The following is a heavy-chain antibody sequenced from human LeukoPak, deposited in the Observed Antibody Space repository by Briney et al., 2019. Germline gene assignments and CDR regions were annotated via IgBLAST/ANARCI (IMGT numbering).Heavy chain of an antibody. CDR1: GGSISSYY. CDR2: IYDTGST. Sequence: SETLSLTCTVSGGSISSYYWSWIRQSPGKGLEWIGYIYDTGSTNYNPSLRSRVTISVDTSKNQFSLKLSSVTAADTAVYYCARHRGGRFSESYCDYWGQGTPVTVSS. D-gene: IGHD1-26*01. V-gene: IGHV4-59*08. CDR3: ARHRGGRFSESYCDY. J-gene: IGHJ4*02.